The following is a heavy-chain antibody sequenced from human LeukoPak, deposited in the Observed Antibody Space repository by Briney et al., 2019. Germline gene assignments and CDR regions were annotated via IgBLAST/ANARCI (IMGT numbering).Heavy chain of an antibody. J-gene: IGHJ4*02. CDR2: INPNSGGT. CDR3: ARGRQVYDFWSGYYNF. D-gene: IGHD3-3*01. Sequence: GASVKVSCKASGDTFNNYGVTWVRQAPGQGLEWMGWINPNSGGTNYAQKFQGRVTMTRDTSISTAYMELSRLRSDDTAVYYCARGRQVYDFWSGYYNFWGQGTLVTVSS. V-gene: IGHV1-2*02. CDR1: GDTFNNYG.